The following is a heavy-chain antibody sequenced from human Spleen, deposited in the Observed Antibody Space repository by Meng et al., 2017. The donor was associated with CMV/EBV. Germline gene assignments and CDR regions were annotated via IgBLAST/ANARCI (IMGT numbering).Heavy chain of an antibody. CDR2: IYYSGST. J-gene: IGHJ4*02. CDR3: ARGGHIVATRGPRDTTFDY. V-gene: IGHV4-30-4*01. D-gene: IGHD5-12*01. CDR1: SGGYY. Sequence: SGGYYWSWLRQPPGKGLEWIGYIYYSGSTYYNPSLKSRVTISVDTSKNQFSLKLSSVTAADTAVYYCARGGHIVATRGPRDTTFDYWGQGTLVTVSS.